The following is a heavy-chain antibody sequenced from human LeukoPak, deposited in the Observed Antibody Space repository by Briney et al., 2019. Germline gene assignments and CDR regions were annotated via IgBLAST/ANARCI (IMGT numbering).Heavy chain of an antibody. J-gene: IGHJ4*02. V-gene: IGHV4-39*07. D-gene: IGHD6-19*01. CDR2: IYYSGST. CDR3: ARDPAASGWCYDY. CDR1: GGSISSSSYY. Sequence: SETLSLTCTVSGGSISSSSYYWGWIRQPPGKGLEWIGSIYYSGSTYYNPSLKSRVTISVDTSKNQFSLKLSSVTAADTAVYYCARDPAASGWCYDYWGQGTLVTVSS.